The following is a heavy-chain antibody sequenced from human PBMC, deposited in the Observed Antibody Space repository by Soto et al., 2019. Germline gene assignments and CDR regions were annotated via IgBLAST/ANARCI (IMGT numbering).Heavy chain of an antibody. J-gene: IGHJ5*01. V-gene: IGHV3-74*01. CDR1: GFTFSSYW. D-gene: IGHD6-6*01. CDR2: IRSDGTST. Sequence: PGGSLRLSCAASGFTFSSYWMHWVRQAPGKGLVWVSRIRSDGTSTNYADSVKGRFTISRDNAKNTLYLQMNSLKAEDTAVYYCARRHPSGPWFDSWGQGT. CDR3: ARRHPSGPWFDS.